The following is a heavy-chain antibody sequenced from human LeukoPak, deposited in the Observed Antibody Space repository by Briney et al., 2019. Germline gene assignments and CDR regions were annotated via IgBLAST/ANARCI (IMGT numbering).Heavy chain of an antibody. CDR1: GGSISSSSYY. CDR3: ARVFVKGIQLWTASDDAFDI. D-gene: IGHD5-18*01. CDR2: IYYSGST. J-gene: IGHJ3*02. Sequence: PSETLSLTCTVSGGSISSSSYYWGWIRQPPGKGLEWIGSIYYSGSTYYNPSLKSRVTISVDTSKNQFSLKLSSVAAADTAVYYCARVFVKGIQLWTASDDAFDIWGQGTMVTVSS. V-gene: IGHV4-39*01.